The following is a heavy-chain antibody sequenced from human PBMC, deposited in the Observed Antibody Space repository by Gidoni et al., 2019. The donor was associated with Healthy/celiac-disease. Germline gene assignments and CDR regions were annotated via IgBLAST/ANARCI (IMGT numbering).Heavy chain of an antibody. CDR3: ARIKGSGSYQDYFDY. CDR2: IDWDDDK. CDR1: GFSLSTSGMC. J-gene: IGHJ4*02. V-gene: IGHV2-70*15. D-gene: IGHD1-26*01. Sequence: QVTLRESGPALVKPTQTLTLTCTFSGFSLSTSGMCVSWIRQPPGNALEWLARIDWDDDKYYSTSLKTRLTISKDTSKNQVVLTMTNMDPVDTATYYCARIKGSGSYQDYFDYWGQGTLVTVSS.